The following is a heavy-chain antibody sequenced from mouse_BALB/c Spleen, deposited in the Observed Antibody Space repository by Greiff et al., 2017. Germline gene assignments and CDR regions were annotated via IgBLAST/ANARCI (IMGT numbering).Heavy chain of an antibody. Sequence: EVQLVESGGGLVKPGGSLKLSCAASGFTFSDYYMYWVRQTPEKRLEWVATISDGGSYTYYPDSVKGRFTISRDNAKNNLYLQMSSLKSEDTAMYYCARGDTTEYYFDYWGQGTTLTVSS. V-gene: IGHV5-4*02. CDR3: ARGDTTEYYFDY. J-gene: IGHJ2*01. CDR2: ISDGGSYT. CDR1: GFTFSDYY. D-gene: IGHD1-1*01.